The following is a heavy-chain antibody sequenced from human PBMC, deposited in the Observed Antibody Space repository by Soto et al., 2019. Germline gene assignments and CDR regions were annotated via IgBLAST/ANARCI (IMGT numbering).Heavy chain of an antibody. CDR3: ARVERGTATTVVDAFDI. CDR2: MSHSGGT. J-gene: IGHJ3*02. D-gene: IGHD1-1*01. V-gene: IGHV4-34*01. Sequence: QVQLQQWGAGLLKPSETLSLTCAVYGGFVSSGSYYWSWIRQPPGKGLEWIGEMSHSGGTHFNPPLKGRVTISVETSKNQFSPKMSSGTAADTALYYCARVERGTATTVVDAFDIWGPGTMVTVSS. CDR1: GGFVSSGSYY.